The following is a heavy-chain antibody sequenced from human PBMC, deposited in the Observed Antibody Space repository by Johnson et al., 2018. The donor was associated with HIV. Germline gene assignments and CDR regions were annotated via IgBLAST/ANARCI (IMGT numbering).Heavy chain of an antibody. J-gene: IGHJ3*02. CDR3: TTDRLGANDAFDI. CDR1: GFTFSNAW. D-gene: IGHD3-16*01. Sequence: VQLVESGGGVVRPGGSLRLFCAASGFTFSNAWMSWVRQAPGKGLEWVGRIKSKTDGGTTDYAAPVKGRFTISRDASKNTLYRKMNSLKTEDTAVCYCTTDRLGANDAFDIWGQGTMVTVSS. CDR2: IKSKTDGGTT. V-gene: IGHV3-15*01.